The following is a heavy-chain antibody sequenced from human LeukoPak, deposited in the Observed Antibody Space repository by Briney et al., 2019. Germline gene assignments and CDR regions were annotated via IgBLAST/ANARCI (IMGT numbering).Heavy chain of an antibody. Sequence: SETLSLTCTVSGGSFNSYYCSWIRRPAGKGLEWIGRISTSGSTNYNPSLKSRVTMSVDTSKKQYSLKLTSVTAADTAVYYRARGPDDWYTFNLWGQGTVVTVSS. CDR3: ARGPDDWYTFNL. V-gene: IGHV4-4*07. D-gene: IGHD3-9*01. J-gene: IGHJ3*01. CDR2: ISTSGST. CDR1: GGSFNSYY.